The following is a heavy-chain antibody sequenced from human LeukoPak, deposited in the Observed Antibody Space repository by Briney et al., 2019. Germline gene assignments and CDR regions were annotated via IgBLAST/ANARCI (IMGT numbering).Heavy chain of an antibody. CDR1: GGSISSGSYY. Sequence: SQTLSLTCTVSGGSISSGSYYWSWIRQPAGKGLEWIGRIYTSGSTNYNPSLKSQVTISVDTSKNQFSLKLSSVTAADTAVYYCARGGLYCTNGVCYTWFDPWGQGTLVTVSS. D-gene: IGHD2-8*01. CDR3: ARGGLYCTNGVCYTWFDP. J-gene: IGHJ5*02. V-gene: IGHV4-61*02. CDR2: IYTSGST.